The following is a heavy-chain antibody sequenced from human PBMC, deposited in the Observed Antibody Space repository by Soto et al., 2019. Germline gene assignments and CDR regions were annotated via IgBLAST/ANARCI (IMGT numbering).Heavy chain of an antibody. Sequence: QVQLQESGPGLVKPSQTLSLTCTVSGGSISSGGYYWSWIRQHPGKGLEWIGYIYYSGSTYYNPSLKRRFTRSVETSKNQFSLKLSYVTAADTAVYYCARDYGDASSWYFDLWGRGTLVTVSS. D-gene: IGHD4-17*01. CDR1: GGSISSGGYY. CDR3: ARDYGDASSWYFDL. CDR2: IYYSGST. V-gene: IGHV4-31*03. J-gene: IGHJ2*01.